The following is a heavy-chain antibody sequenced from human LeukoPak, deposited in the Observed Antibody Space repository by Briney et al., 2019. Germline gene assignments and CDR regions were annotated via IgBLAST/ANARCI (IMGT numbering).Heavy chain of an antibody. CDR2: ISGDGGST. CDR3: AKGTTMYAFDI. CDR1: GFTFSSYG. V-gene: IGHV3-43*02. J-gene: IGHJ3*02. D-gene: IGHD1-1*01. Sequence: PGGSLRLSCAASGFTFSSYGMHWVRQAPGKGLEWVSLISGDGGSTYYADSVKGRLTISRDNSKNSLYLQMNSLTTEDTALYFCAKGTTMYAFDIWGQGTMVTVSS.